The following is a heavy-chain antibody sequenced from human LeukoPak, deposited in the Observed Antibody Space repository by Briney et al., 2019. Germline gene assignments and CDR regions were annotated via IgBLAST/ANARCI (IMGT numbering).Heavy chain of an antibody. Sequence: SETLSLTCTVSGGSISSGDYYWSWIRQPPGKGLEWIGYIYYSGSTYYNPSLKSRVTISVDTSKNQFSLELSSVTAADTAVYYCARASLRYFDWFRYYYYGMDVWGQGTTVTVSS. V-gene: IGHV4-30-4*01. CDR3: ARASLRYFDWFRYYYYGMDV. D-gene: IGHD3-9*01. J-gene: IGHJ6*02. CDR1: GGSISSGDYY. CDR2: IYYSGST.